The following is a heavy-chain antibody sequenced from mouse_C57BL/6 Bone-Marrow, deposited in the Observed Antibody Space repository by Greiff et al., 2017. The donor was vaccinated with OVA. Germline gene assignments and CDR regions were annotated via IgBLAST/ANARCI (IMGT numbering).Heavy chain of an antibody. D-gene: IGHD1-1*01. Sequence: EVQLVESGAELVRPGASVKLSCTASGFNIKDYYMHWVKQRPEQGLEWIGRIDPEDGDTEYAPKFQGKATMTADTSSNTAYLQLSSLTSEDTAVSYYTNPVISTVVANRYFDVWGTGTTVTVSS. CDR3: TNPVISTVVANRYFDV. CDR2: IDPEDGDT. CDR1: GFNIKDYY. J-gene: IGHJ1*03. V-gene: IGHV14-1*01.